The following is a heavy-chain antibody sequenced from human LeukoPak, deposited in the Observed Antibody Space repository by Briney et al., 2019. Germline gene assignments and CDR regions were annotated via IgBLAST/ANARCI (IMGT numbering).Heavy chain of an antibody. CDR3: AIAPLAGRAFDY. Sequence: GCAQRLSCPASGFTLSSYCMQRVRLAPATGLEWVAFIRDDGSNKYYADSVKGRFTISRDNSKNTLYLQMNSLRAEDTAVYCCAIAPLAGRAFDYWGQGTVVSVSS. J-gene: IGHJ4*02. CDR2: IRDDGSNK. V-gene: IGHV3-30*02. D-gene: IGHD4/OR15-4a*01. CDR1: GFTLSSYC.